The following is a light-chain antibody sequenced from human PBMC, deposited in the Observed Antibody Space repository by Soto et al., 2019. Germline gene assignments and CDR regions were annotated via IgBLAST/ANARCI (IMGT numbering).Light chain of an antibody. Sequence: EIRVTQSPSTLSSSMGDRATISCRASQSISSWLAWYQQKPGKAPKLLIYKASTLKSGVPSRFSGSGSGTEFTLTISSLQADDFVTDYCQHSTSHLEAFGEGTKVDIK. J-gene: IGKJ1*01. CDR3: QHSTSHLEA. V-gene: IGKV1-5*03. CDR2: KAS. CDR1: QSISSW.